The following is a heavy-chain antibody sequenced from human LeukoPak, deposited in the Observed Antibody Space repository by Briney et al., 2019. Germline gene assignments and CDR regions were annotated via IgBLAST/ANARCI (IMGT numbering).Heavy chain of an antibody. J-gene: IGHJ6*02. CDR3: ARGPQWELLFRPYYYGMDV. V-gene: IGHV4-34*01. Sequence: PSETLSLTCAVYSGSFSGYYWSWIRQPPGKGLEWIGEINHSGSTNYNPSLKSRVTISVDTSKNQFSLKLSSVTAADTAVYYCARGPQWELLFRPYYYGMDVWGQGTTVTVSS. CDR1: SGSFSGYY. D-gene: IGHD1-26*01. CDR2: INHSGST.